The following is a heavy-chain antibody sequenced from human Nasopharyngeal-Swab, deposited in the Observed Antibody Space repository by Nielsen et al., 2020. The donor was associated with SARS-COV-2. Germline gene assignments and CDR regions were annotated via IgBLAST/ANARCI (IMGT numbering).Heavy chain of an antibody. J-gene: IGHJ6*02. D-gene: IGHD3-3*01. Sequence: GGSLRLSCAASGFTFNNYNFNWVRQAPGKGLEWVSSISSSGSYIYYADSVKGRFTISRYNAKNSLYLQMNSLRAEDTAVYYCARDGLDYDFWSAYFMDVWGQGTTVTVSS. CDR3: ARDGLDYDFWSAYFMDV. V-gene: IGHV3-21*01. CDR1: GFTFNNYN. CDR2: ISSSGSYI.